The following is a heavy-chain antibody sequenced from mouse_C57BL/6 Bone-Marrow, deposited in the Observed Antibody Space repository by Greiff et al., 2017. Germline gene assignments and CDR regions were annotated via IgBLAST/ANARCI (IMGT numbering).Heavy chain of an antibody. CDR2: INPNYGTT. V-gene: IGHV1-39*01. CDR3: ARWDTTVVADWYFDV. Sequence: EVKLQESGPELVKPGASVKISCKASGYSFTDYNMNWVKQSNGKSLEWIGVINPNYGTTSYNQKFKGKATLTVDQSSSTAYMQLNSLTSEDSAVYYCARWDTTVVADWYFDVWGTGTTVTVSS. J-gene: IGHJ1*03. D-gene: IGHD1-1*01. CDR1: GYSFTDYN.